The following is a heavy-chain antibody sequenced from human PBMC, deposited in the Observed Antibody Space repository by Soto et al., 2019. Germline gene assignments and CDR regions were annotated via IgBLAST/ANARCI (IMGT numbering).Heavy chain of an antibody. Sequence: ASVKVSCKASGYTFTSYAMHWVRQAPGQRLEWMGWINAGNGNTKYSQKFQGRVTITRDTSASTAYMELSSLRSEDTAVYYCARRLPRYSGYDSRWTYYFDYWGQGTLVTVSS. J-gene: IGHJ4*02. D-gene: IGHD5-12*01. V-gene: IGHV1-3*01. CDR2: INAGNGNT. CDR3: ARRLPRYSGYDSRWTYYFDY. CDR1: GYTFTSYA.